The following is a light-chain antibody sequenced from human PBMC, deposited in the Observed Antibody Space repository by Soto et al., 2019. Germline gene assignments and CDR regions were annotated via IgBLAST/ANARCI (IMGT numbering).Light chain of an antibody. CDR2: GAS. CDR1: QSISSN. Sequence: EIVMTQSPATLSVSPGERATLSCRASQSISSNLAWYQQKPGQAPRLLIYGASTRATGIPARFSGSGSGTAFTLTISSLQSEDFAVYYCQQYHNWPRTFGQGTKVEIK. V-gene: IGKV3-15*01. CDR3: QQYHNWPRT. J-gene: IGKJ1*01.